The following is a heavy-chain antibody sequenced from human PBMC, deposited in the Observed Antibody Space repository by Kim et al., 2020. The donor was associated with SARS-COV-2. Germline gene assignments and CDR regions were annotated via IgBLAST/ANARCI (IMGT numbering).Heavy chain of an antibody. V-gene: IGHV5-51*01. Sequence: GESLKISCKGSGYSFTSYWIGWVRQMPGKGLEWMGIIYPGDSDTRYSPSFQGQVTSSADKSISTAYLQWSSLKASDTAMYYCARQDTYYYDSSGYLQPFDYWGQGTLVTVSS. D-gene: IGHD3-22*01. CDR3: ARQDTYYYDSSGYLQPFDY. CDR1: GYSFTSYW. CDR2: IYPGDSDT. J-gene: IGHJ4*02.